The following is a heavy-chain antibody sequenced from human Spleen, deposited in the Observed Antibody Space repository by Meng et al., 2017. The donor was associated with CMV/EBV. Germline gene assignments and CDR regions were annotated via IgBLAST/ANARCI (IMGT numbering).Heavy chain of an antibody. CDR3: ARDIEYCSGTGCYEDCFDP. D-gene: IGHD2-2*01. Sequence: ASVKVSCKASGYTFTNYGISWVRQAPGQGLEWMGWISPYNGDTNYARNLRGRVTMTTDTPTNTAYMELRSLRSDDTAVYYCARDIEYCSGTGCYEDCFDPWGQGTLVTVSS. V-gene: IGHV1-18*04. CDR2: ISPYNGDT. J-gene: IGHJ5*02. CDR1: GYTFTNYG.